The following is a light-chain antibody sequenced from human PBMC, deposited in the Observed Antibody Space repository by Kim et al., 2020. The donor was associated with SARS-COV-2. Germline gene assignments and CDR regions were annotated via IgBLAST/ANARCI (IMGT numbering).Light chain of an antibody. J-gene: IGLJ1*01. CDR2: EVT. CDR1: SSDIANYNR. V-gene: IGLV2-18*02. CDR3: SSYSSSSTGV. Sequence: GQSVTISGTGTSSDIANYNRVSWFQQPPGTAPKLMIYEVTNRPSGVPDRFSGSKSGNTASLTISGLQAEDGADYYCSSYSSSSTGVFGTGTKVTVL.